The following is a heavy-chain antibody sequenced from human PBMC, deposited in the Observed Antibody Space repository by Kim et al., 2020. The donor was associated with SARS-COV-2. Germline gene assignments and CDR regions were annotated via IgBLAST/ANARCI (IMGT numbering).Heavy chain of an antibody. V-gene: IGHV3-48*04. CDR1: GFTFSSYS. D-gene: IGHD4-17*01. CDR3: ARINSDYGERDWYFDL. Sequence: GGSLRLSCAASGFTFSSYSMNWVRQAPGKGLEWVSYISSSSSTIYYADSVKGRFTISRDNAKNSLYLQMNSLRAEDTAVYYCARINSDYGERDWYFDLWGRGTLVTVSS. J-gene: IGHJ2*01. CDR2: ISSSSSTI.